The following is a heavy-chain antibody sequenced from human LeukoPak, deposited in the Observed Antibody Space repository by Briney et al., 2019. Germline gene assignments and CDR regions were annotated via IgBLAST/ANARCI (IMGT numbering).Heavy chain of an antibody. V-gene: IGHV1-69*01. D-gene: IGHD3-10*01. J-gene: IGHJ4*02. CDR3: ARRINGEYYFDY. CDR2: IVPIFGTA. CDR1: GGTFSSYA. Sequence: SVKVSCKASGGTFSSYAISWVRQAPGQGLEWMGGIVPIFGTANYAQKFQGRVTITADESTSTAYMELSSLRSEDTAVYYCARRINGEYYFDYWGQGTLVTVSS.